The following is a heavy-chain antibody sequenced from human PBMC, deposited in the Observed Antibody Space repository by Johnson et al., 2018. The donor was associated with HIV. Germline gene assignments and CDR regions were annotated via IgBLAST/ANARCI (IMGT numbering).Heavy chain of an antibody. Sequence: MLLVESGGGLVQQGGSLRLSCTASGFPVTSNFMTWVRQPPGKGLDWVSAVYSTFGTYYADSVRGRFTISTDNSKNTLYLQMNSLRREDTAVYYCARGVRNSYGYLLGTFDIWGQGTMVTVSS. CDR1: GFPVTSNF. CDR2: VYSTFGT. CDR3: ARGVRNSYGYLLGTFDI. J-gene: IGHJ3*02. D-gene: IGHD5-18*01. V-gene: IGHV3-66*02.